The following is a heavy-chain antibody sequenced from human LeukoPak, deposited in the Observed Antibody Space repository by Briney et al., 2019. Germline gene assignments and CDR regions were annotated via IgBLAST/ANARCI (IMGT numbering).Heavy chain of an antibody. CDR2: ISGSGGST. D-gene: IGHD5-18*01. V-gene: IGHV3-23*01. CDR1: GFTFSSYA. CDR3: VRRRGYSYDY. Sequence: PGESLRLSCAASGFTFSSYAMSWVRQAPGKGLEWVSAISGSGGSTYYADSVKGRFTISRDNSKNTLDLQMGSLRAEDMAVYYCVRRRGYSYDYWGQGTLVSVSS. J-gene: IGHJ4*02.